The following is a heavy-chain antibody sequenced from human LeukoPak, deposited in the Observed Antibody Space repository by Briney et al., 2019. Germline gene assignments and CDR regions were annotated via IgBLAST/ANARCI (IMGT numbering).Heavy chain of an antibody. J-gene: IGHJ6*03. CDR2: ISSSGSTI. CDR1: GFTFSDYY. CDR3: ARVGSGGILTGSYYMDV. V-gene: IGHV3-11*01. D-gene: IGHD3-9*01. Sequence: GGSLRLSCAASGFTFSDYYMSWIRQAPGKGLEWVSYISSSGSTIYYAYSVKGRFTISRDNATTSLYLQMNRLRAEDTAVYYCARVGSGGILTGSYYMDVWGKGTTVTVSS.